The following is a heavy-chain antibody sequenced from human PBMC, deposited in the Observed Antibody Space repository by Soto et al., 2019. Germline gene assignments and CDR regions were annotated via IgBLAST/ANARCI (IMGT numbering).Heavy chain of an antibody. Sequence: SETLSLTCAVSGGSISSGGYSWSWIRQPPGKGLECIGYIYHSGSTYYSPSLKSRISINPDTSNNQVSLQLNSVTPDDTAVYYCARLIGNSWLDSWGQGTLVTVSS. CDR1: GGSISSGGYS. D-gene: IGHD3-16*01. J-gene: IGHJ5*01. CDR3: ARLIGNSWLDS. V-gene: IGHV4-30-2*05. CDR2: IYHSGST.